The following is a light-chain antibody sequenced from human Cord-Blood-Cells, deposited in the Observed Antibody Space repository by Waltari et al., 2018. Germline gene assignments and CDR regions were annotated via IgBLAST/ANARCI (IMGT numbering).Light chain of an antibody. Sequence: EIVMTQSPATLFVSPGERAPLSCRASQSVSSHLAWYQRKPGQAPRLLIYGASTRATGIPARFSGSGSGTEFTLTISSLQSEDFAVYSCQQFNNWPLSTFGQGTRLEIK. V-gene: IGKV3D-15*01. CDR2: GAS. J-gene: IGKJ5*01. CDR1: QSVSSH. CDR3: QQFNNWPLST.